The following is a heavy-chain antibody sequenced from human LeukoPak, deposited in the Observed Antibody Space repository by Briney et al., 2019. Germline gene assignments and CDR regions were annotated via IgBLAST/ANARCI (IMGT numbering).Heavy chain of an antibody. CDR1: GFTFSSYG. CDR2: IWYDGSNK. CDR3: ARDSRRSDFFYYDSSSPLGY. J-gene: IGHJ4*02. Sequence: GGSRRLSCAASGFTFSSYGMHWVRQAPGKGLEWVAVIWYDGSNKYYADSVKGRFTISRDNSKNTLYLQMNSLRAEDTAVYYCARDSRRSDFFYYDSSSPLGYWGQGTLVTVSS. D-gene: IGHD3-22*01. V-gene: IGHV3-33*01.